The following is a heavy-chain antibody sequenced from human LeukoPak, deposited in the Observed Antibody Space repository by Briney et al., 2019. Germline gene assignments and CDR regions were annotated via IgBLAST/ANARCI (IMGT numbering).Heavy chain of an antibody. J-gene: IGHJ4*02. CDR3: ARDLAYYYDSSGYSLDY. CDR1: GFTFSSYW. CDR2: IKQDGSEK. D-gene: IGHD3-22*01. V-gene: IGHV3-7*01. Sequence: PGGSLRLSCAASGFTFSSYWMSWVRQAPGKGLEWVANIKQDGSEKYYVDSVKGRFTISRDNAKNSLYLQMNSPRAEDTAVYYCARDLAYYYDSSGYSLDYWGQGTLVTVSS.